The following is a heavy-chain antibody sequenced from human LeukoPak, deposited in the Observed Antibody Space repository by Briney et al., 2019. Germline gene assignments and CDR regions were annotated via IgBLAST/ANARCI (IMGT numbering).Heavy chain of an antibody. CDR3: ARGRRFYDSSGYYLNDAFDI. D-gene: IGHD3-22*01. J-gene: IGHJ3*02. V-gene: IGHV4-34*01. Sequence: SETLSHTCAVYGGSFSGYYWSWIRQPPGKGLEWIGYIYHSGSTYYNPSLKSRVTISVDRSKNQFSLKLSSVTAADTAVYYCARGRRFYDSSGYYLNDAFDIWGQGTMVTVSS. CDR1: GGSFSGYY. CDR2: IYHSGST.